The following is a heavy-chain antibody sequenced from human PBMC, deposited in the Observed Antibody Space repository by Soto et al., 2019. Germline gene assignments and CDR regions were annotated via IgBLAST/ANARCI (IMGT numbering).Heavy chain of an antibody. CDR3: AAGKGSGYYFNAFDI. CDR2: IVVGSGNT. J-gene: IGHJ3*02. Sequence: SVKVSCKASGFTFTSSAVQWVRQARGQRLEWIGWIVVGSGNTNYAQKFQERVTITRDMSTSTAYMELSSLRSEDTAVYYCAAGKGSGYYFNAFDIWGQGTLVTVSS. CDR1: GFTFTSSA. V-gene: IGHV1-58*01. D-gene: IGHD3-22*01.